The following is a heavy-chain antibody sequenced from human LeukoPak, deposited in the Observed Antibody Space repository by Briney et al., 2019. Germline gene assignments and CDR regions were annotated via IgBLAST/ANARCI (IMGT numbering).Heavy chain of an antibody. V-gene: IGHV3-11*01. D-gene: IGHD6-19*01. CDR2: ISSSGSTI. J-gene: IGHJ4*02. Sequence: GGSLRLSCAASGFTFSDYYMSWLRQAPGKGLEWVSYISSSGSTIYYADSVKGRFTISRDNAKNSLYLQMNSLRAEDTAVYYCARTPIAVAGPVLTAVSFDYWGQGTLVTVSS. CDR3: ARTPIAVAGPVLTAVSFDY. CDR1: GFTFSDYY.